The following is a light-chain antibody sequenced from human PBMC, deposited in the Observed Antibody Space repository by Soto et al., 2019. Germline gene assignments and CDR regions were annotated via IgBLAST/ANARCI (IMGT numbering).Light chain of an antibody. CDR3: ESWDDSLSGYV. J-gene: IGLJ1*01. Sequence: QSALTQPPSASWTPGQRVTISCSGSSSNIGSNYVYWYQQLPGTAPKLLIYRNNQRPSGVPDRFSGSKSGTSASLAISGLRSDDEADYYCESWDDSLSGYVFGTGTKVTVL. CDR1: SSNIGSNY. CDR2: RNN. V-gene: IGLV1-47*01.